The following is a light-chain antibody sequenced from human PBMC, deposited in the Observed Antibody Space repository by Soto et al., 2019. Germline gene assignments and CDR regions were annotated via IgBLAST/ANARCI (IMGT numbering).Light chain of an antibody. Sequence: ETVLMQSPATLSLSPGERATLSCRASQSVEQYLAWYQQKPGQSPRLLIFDASTRATGIPARFSGSGSGTDFTLTISCLEPEDFAVYYCQQRKYWPPITFGQGTRLEIK. CDR2: DAS. CDR3: QQRKYWPPIT. J-gene: IGKJ5*01. V-gene: IGKV3-11*01. CDR1: QSVEQY.